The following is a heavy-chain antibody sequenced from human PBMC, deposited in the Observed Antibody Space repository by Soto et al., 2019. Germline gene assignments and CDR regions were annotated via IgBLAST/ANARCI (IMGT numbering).Heavy chain of an antibody. CDR2: IKSKTDGGTT. J-gene: IGHJ6*03. D-gene: IGHD3-9*01. CDR1: GFTFSNAW. Sequence: GGSLRLSCAASGFTFSNAWMSWVRQAPGKGLEWVGRIKSKTDGGTTDYAAPVKGRFTISRDDSKNTLYLQMNSLKTEDTAVYYCTTVDLLRYFDWLLEYYYMDVWGKGTTVTVSS. V-gene: IGHV3-15*01. CDR3: TTVDLLRYFDWLLEYYYMDV.